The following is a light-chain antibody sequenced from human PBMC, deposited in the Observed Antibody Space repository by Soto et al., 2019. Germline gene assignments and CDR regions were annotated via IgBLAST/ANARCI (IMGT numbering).Light chain of an antibody. V-gene: IGKV1-6*01. CDR1: QAITNE. Sequence: AIQMTQSPSSLPASVGDRVTITCRASQAITNELGWYQQKPGKAPKLLIYAASRLQSGVPSRFSGSGSGTDFTLTISTLQPEDFATYYCLQDNSYPRTLGQGTKVDIK. CDR3: LQDNSYPRT. J-gene: IGKJ1*01. CDR2: AAS.